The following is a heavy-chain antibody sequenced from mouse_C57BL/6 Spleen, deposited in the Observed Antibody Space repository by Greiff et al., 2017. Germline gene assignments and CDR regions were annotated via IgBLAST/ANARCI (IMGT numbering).Heavy chain of an antibody. CDR2: IYPGSGST. CDR1: GYTFTSYW. J-gene: IGHJ2*01. D-gene: IGHD1-1*01. V-gene: IGHV1-55*01. Sequence: QVQLQQSGAELVKPGASVKLSCKASGYTFTSYWMHWVKQRPGQGLEWIGDIYPGSGSTNYNEKFKSKATLTVDTSSSTAYMQLSSLTSEDSAVYYCARGRYPDYWGQGTTLTVSS. CDR3: ARGRYPDY.